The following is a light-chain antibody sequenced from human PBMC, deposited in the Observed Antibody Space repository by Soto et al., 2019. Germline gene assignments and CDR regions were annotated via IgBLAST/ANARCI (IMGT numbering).Light chain of an antibody. CDR2: AAT. J-gene: IGKJ4*01. CDR1: HPININ. V-gene: IGKV1-16*01. CDR3: QQYQRYPPS. Sequence: DIHMTQSPSSLSASVGDRVTLTCRASHPININLVWFQQKPGKAPKSLIYAATNLQSGVPSRFSGSGGGTDFSLTIISLQPEDVPTYYCQQYQRYPPSFGGGTKLEIK.